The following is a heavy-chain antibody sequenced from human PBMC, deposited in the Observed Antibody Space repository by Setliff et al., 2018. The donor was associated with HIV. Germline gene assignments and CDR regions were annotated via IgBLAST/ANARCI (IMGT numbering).Heavy chain of an antibody. CDR1: GGSISSSSYY. CDR2: IYYSGST. Sequence: SETLSLTCTVSGGSISSSSYYWGWIRQPPGKGLEWLGRIYYSGSTYYNPSLKSRVTISVDTSKNQFSLKLSPVTAADTAVYYCASRYHYYDSSGYYRQGAFDIWGQGTMVTVSS. J-gene: IGHJ3*02. D-gene: IGHD3-22*01. CDR3: ASRYHYYDSSGYYRQGAFDI. V-gene: IGHV4-39*01.